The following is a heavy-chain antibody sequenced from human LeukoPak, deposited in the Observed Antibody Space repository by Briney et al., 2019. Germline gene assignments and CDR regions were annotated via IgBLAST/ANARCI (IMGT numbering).Heavy chain of an antibody. CDR3: ARDRRFLEWASYYMDV. CDR2: IRYDGSKK. Sequence: GGSLRLSCAASGFTFSTYGMHWVRQAPGKGLEWVAFIRYDGSKKYYADSVKGRFTISRDNSKNTLYLQMNSLRAEDTAVYYCARDRRFLEWASYYMDVWGKGTTVTVSS. V-gene: IGHV3-30*02. D-gene: IGHD3-3*01. CDR1: GFTFSTYG. J-gene: IGHJ6*03.